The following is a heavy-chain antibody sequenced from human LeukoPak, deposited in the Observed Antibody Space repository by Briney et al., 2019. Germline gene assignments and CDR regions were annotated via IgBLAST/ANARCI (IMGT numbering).Heavy chain of an antibody. J-gene: IGHJ4*02. Sequence: GGSLRLSCAASGFSFDNYGMSWVRQVPGKGLEWVSSINGNGGSTGYADSVKGRFTISRDNSKNSLYLQMNSLRTEDTAFYYCAKDITSSYWYGYFDYWGQGTLVTVSS. CDR3: AKDITSSYWYGYFDY. CDR2: INGNGGST. D-gene: IGHD6-13*01. CDR1: GFSFDNYG. V-gene: IGHV3-20*04.